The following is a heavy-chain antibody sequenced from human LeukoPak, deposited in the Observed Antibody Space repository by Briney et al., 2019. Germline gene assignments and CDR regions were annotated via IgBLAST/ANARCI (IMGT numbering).Heavy chain of an antibody. CDR1: GFKFDDYA. J-gene: IGHJ1*01. Sequence: GRSLRLSCAASGFKFDDYAMHWVRQAPGKGLEWVSGISWSSGNIGYADSVKGRFTISRDNAKNSLYLQMNSLRAEDTAVYYCAKEPLNYYDSSGYYTTGGYFQHWGQGTLVTVSS. CDR2: ISWSSGNI. D-gene: IGHD3-22*01. V-gene: IGHV3-9*01. CDR3: AKEPLNYYDSSGYYTTGGYFQH.